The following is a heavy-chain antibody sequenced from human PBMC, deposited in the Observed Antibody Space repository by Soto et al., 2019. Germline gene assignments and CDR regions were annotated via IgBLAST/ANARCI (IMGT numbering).Heavy chain of an antibody. CDR3: ARDVQVNYFDNTYHYYAMDV. J-gene: IGHJ6*02. Sequence: QVQLVQSGTEVKMPESSVKVSCKAFGGTFSDHAVSWVRQAPGQGLEWMGVINPFFKGTKYAQKFQGRLTITADDSTSTAYMDLYSLISEDTAVYYCARDVQVNYFDNTYHYYAMDVWGQGTTVIVSS. CDR2: INPFFKGT. V-gene: IGHV1-69*01. D-gene: IGHD3-9*01. CDR1: GGTFSDHA.